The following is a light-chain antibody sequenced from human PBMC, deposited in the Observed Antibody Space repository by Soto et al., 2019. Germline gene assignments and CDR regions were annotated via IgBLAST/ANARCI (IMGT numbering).Light chain of an antibody. CDR2: EVN. Sequence: QSALTQPPSASGSPGQSVTVSCTGSSSDVGAYNYVSWYQQHPGKAPKLIIFEVNKRPSGVPDRFSGSKSGNTASLTVSGLQAEDEPDYYCSSFGGSKVFGGGTKLTVL. CDR3: SSFGGSKV. V-gene: IGLV2-8*01. J-gene: IGLJ2*01. CDR1: SSDVGAYNY.